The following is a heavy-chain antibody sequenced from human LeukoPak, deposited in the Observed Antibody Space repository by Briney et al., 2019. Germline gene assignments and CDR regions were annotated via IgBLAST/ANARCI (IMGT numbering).Heavy chain of an antibody. V-gene: IGHV4-30-2*01. Sequence: SETLSLTCAVSGGSISSGGYSWSWIRQPPGKGLEWIGYIYHSGSTYYNPSLKSRATISVDRSKNQFSLKLSSVTAADTAVYYCARAGGYYDSSGYPRLNAFDIWGQGTMVTVSS. D-gene: IGHD3-22*01. CDR1: GGSISSGGYS. CDR3: ARAGGYYDSSGYPRLNAFDI. J-gene: IGHJ3*02. CDR2: IYHSGST.